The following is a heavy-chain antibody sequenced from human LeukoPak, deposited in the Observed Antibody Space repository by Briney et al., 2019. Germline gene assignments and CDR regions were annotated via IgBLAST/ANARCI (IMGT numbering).Heavy chain of an antibody. Sequence: PGGSLRLSCAASGLTFSSYSMNWVRQAPGKGPEWVSSISSSSSYIYYADSVKGRFTISRDNAKNSLYLQMNSLGAEDTAVYYCARDLAVGAPFDYWGQGTLVTVSS. CDR3: ARDLAVGAPFDY. D-gene: IGHD1-26*01. J-gene: IGHJ4*02. V-gene: IGHV3-21*01. CDR2: ISSSSSYI. CDR1: GLTFSSYS.